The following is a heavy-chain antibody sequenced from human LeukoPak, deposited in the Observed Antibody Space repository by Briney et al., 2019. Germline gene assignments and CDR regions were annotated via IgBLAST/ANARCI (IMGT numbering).Heavy chain of an antibody. V-gene: IGHV4-38-2*02. J-gene: IGHJ4*02. Sequence: ASETLSLTCSVSGYSISSGYYWGWIRQPPEKGLEWIGNIYHSGSTYYNPSLKSRVTISVDTSTNQFSLKLSSVTAADTAVYYCARGRIVGATAYFDYWGQGTLVTVSS. CDR2: IYHSGST. CDR3: ARGRIVGATAYFDY. D-gene: IGHD1-26*01. CDR1: GYSISSGYY.